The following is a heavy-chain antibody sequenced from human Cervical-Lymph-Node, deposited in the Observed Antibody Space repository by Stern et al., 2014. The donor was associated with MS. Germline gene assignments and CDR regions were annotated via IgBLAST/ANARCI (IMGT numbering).Heavy chain of an antibody. CDR2: VNTYKGDT. D-gene: IGHD2-15*01. J-gene: IGHJ4*02. Sequence: VQLVQSGAEVKKPGASVKVSCKTSGYIFTLNGISWVRQAPGQGLEWMGWVNTYKGDTHYAQKFQGRVTMNTDTSTSTAYMELRSLRSDDTAVYFCARFVGGDLDYWGQGTLVTVSS. V-gene: IGHV1-18*01. CDR3: ARFVGGDLDY. CDR1: GYIFTLNG.